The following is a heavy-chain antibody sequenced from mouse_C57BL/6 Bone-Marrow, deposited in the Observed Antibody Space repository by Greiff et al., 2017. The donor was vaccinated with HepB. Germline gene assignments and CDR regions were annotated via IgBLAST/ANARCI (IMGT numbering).Heavy chain of an antibody. V-gene: IGHV1-58*01. Sequence: EVQLEESGAELVRPGSSVKMSCKTSGYTFTSYGINWVKQRPGQGLEWIGYINIGNGYTEYNEKFKGKATLTSDTSSSTAYMQLGSLTSEDSAIYFCERSDDYEDYWGQGTSVTVSS. CDR1: GYTFTSYG. CDR3: ERSDDYEDY. CDR2: INIGNGYT. D-gene: IGHD2-4*01. J-gene: IGHJ4*01.